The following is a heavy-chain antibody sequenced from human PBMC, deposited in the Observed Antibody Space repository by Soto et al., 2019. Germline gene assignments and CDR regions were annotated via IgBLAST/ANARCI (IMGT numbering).Heavy chain of an antibody. CDR3: AKVGAGRVPIVVVPAQYYYYMDV. V-gene: IGHV3-23*01. Sequence: PGGCLRLSCAASGFTLSSYGMSWVRQAPGKGLEWVANFLCRGGSTSYPDSVKGRFTISRANSQNTLYLQMNSLRAEDTAVYYCAKVGAGRVPIVVVPAQYYYYMDVWAKGTTVSVSS. CDR1: GFTLSSYG. D-gene: IGHD2-2*01. J-gene: IGHJ6*03. CDR2: FLCRGGST.